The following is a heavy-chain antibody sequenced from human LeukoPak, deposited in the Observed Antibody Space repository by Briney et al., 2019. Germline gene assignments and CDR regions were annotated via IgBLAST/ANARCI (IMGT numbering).Heavy chain of an antibody. Sequence: KGLEWVANIKQAGSEKYYVESVKGRFTISRDNAKNSLYLQMNSLRAEDTAVYYCATAVGGYWGQGTLVTVSS. D-gene: IGHD2-15*01. CDR3: ATAVGGY. J-gene: IGHJ4*02. V-gene: IGHV3-7*01. CDR2: IKQAGSEK.